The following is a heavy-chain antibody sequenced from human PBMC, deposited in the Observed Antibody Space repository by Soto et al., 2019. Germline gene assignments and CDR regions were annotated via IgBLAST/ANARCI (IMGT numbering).Heavy chain of an antibody. V-gene: IGHV3-21*01. CDR1: GFTFSSYS. CDR3: AREYSFHYYYGMDV. CDR2: ISSSSSYI. J-gene: IGHJ6*02. Sequence: GSLRLSCAAYGFTFSSYSMNWVRQAPGKGLEWVSSISSSSSYIYYADSVKGRFTISRDNAKNSLYLQMNSLRAEDTAVYYCAREYSFHYYYGMDVWGQGTTVTVSS. D-gene: IGHD4-4*01.